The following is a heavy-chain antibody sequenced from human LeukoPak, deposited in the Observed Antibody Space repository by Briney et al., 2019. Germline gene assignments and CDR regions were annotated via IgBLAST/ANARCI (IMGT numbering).Heavy chain of an antibody. D-gene: IGHD2-21*01. CDR1: GYTFTGYY. J-gene: IGHJ5*02. CDR3: ARVSHCGGDCFPR. V-gene: IGHV1-2*02. Sequence: ASVKVSCKASGYTFTGYYMHWVRQAPGQGLEWMGWINPNSGGTNYAQKFQGRVTITADKSTSTAYMELSSLRSEDTAVYYCARVSHCGGDCFPRWGQGTLVTVSS. CDR2: INPNSGGT.